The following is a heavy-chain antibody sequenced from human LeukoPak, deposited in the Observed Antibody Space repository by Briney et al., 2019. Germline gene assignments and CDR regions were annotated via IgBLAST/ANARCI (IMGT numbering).Heavy chain of an antibody. D-gene: IGHD6-13*01. CDR3: ARLGSSWSLDY. CDR1: GFTFSSYW. J-gene: IGHJ4*02. V-gene: IGHV3-74*01. CDR2: INTDGRTT. Sequence: GGSLRLSCVASGFTFSSYWMHWVRQVPGKGLVWVSRINTDGRTTRYADSVKGRFTISRDNAKNTLYLQMNSLRAEDTAVYYCARLGSSWSLDYWGQGTLVTVSS.